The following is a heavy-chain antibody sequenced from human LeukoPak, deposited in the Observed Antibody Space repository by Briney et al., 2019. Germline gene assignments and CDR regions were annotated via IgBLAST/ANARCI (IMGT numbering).Heavy chain of an antibody. Sequence: SVKVSCKASGGTFSSHVISWVRQAPGQGLEWMGKIIPILGMAHYAQKFQGRVTITADKSTSTAYMELSSLRSEDTAVYYCASNLWDRGAFDIWGQGTMVTVSS. CDR1: GGTFSSHV. V-gene: IGHV1-69*04. J-gene: IGHJ3*02. D-gene: IGHD1-26*01. CDR2: IIPILGMA. CDR3: ASNLWDRGAFDI.